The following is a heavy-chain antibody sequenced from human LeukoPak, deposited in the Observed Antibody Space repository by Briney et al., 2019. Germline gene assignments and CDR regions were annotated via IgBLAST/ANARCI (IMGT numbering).Heavy chain of an antibody. V-gene: IGHV3-21*01. J-gene: IGHJ3*02. CDR3: AREYGYSYHDAFDI. CDR2: ISSSSSYI. D-gene: IGHD5-18*01. Sequence: GGSLRLSCAVSGFTFSSYSMRWVRQAPGKGLEWVSSISSSSSYIYYADSVKGRFTISRDNSKNSLYLQMNSLRAEETAVYYCAREYGYSYHDAFDIWGQGTMVTVSS. CDR1: GFTFSSYS.